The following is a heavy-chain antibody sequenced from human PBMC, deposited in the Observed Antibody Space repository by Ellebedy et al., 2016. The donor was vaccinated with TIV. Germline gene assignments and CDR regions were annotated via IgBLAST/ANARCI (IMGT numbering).Heavy chain of an antibody. J-gene: IGHJ2*01. CDR2: IYPGDSDT. CDR1: GYSFTSYW. D-gene: IGHD6-6*01. Sequence: GESLKISCKGSGYSFTSYWIGWVRQMPGKGLEWMGIIYPGDSDTRYSPSFQGQVTISADKSISTAYLQWSSLKASDTAMYYCARIRAARIVDWYFDLWGRGTLVTVSS. CDR3: ARIRAARIVDWYFDL. V-gene: IGHV5-51*01.